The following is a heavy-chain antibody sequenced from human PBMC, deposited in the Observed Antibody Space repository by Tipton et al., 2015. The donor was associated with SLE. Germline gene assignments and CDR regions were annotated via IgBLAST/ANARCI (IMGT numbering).Heavy chain of an antibody. V-gene: IGHV1-18*01. Sequence: QVQLVQSGAEVKKPGASVKVSCKASGYTFNSYGVSWVRQAPGQGLEWMGWISGYNGNTNYAQNLQGRVTMTTDTSTSTAYMELGSLTSDDTAIYYCTRGPQWEPPAFDIWGHGTMVTVSS. CDR3: TRGPQWEPPAFDI. D-gene: IGHD1-26*01. CDR2: ISGYNGNT. CDR1: GYTFNSYG. J-gene: IGHJ3*02.